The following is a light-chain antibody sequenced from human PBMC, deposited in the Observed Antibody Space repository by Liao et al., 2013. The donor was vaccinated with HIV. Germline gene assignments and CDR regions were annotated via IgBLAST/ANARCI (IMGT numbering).Light chain of an antibody. Sequence: SYVLTQPSSLSVAPGKTARMTCGGNSIGSKSVHWYQQKPGQAPVLVIYYDNGRPSGIPERFFGSNSGNAATLTISRVEAGDEADYYCQVWDTTSDHWVFGGGTKLTVL. V-gene: IGLV3-21*01. CDR3: QVWDTTSDHWV. CDR1: SIGSKS. CDR2: YDN. J-gene: IGLJ3*02.